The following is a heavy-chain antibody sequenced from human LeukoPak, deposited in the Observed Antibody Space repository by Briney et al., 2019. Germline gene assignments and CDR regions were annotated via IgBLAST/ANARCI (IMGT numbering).Heavy chain of an antibody. CDR2: ISFSDGNT. CDR3: AKTGDYYGSGSLSGLDY. Sequence: GGSLRLSCAASGFTFRNFDMSWVRQAPGKGLEGVSAISFSDGNTYYADSVRGRFTISRDDSKNTVYVQMNSLRAEDTAVYYCAKTGDYYGSGSLSGLDYWGQGTLVTVSS. V-gene: IGHV3-23*01. D-gene: IGHD3-10*01. J-gene: IGHJ4*02. CDR1: GFTFRNFD.